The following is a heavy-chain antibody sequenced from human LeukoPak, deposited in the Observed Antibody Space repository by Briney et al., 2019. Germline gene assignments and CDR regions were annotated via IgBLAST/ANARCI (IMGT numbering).Heavy chain of an antibody. V-gene: IGHV1-2*02. Sequence: ASVKVSCKAPGYTFTGYYMHWVRQAPGQGLEWMGWINPNSGGTNYAQKFQGRVTMTRDTSISTAYMELSRLRSDDTALYYCAREATREAFAIWGQGTMVTVSS. CDR1: GYTFTGYY. CDR3: AREATREAFAI. J-gene: IGHJ3*02. CDR2: INPNSGGT.